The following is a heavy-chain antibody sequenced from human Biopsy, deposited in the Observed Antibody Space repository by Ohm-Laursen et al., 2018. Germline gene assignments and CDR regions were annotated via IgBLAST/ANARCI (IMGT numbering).Heavy chain of an antibody. CDR3: ARDDAVTVIRGLYY. J-gene: IGHJ4*02. CDR1: GGSISSYY. CDR2: IYYSGTT. Sequence: SDTLSLTCNVSGGSISSYYWNWIRQPPGKGLEWIGYIYYSGTTDYSPSLKSRVTISIDKSKNQFFLKLSSVTAEDTAVYYCARDDAVTVIRGLYYWGQGALVTVSS. V-gene: IGHV4-59*07. D-gene: IGHD2-21*02.